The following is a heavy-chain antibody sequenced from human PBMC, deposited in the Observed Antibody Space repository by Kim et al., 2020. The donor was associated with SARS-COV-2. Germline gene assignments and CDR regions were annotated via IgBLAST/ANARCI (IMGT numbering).Heavy chain of an antibody. CDR1: GFTFSSYS. D-gene: IGHD2-15*01. J-gene: IGHJ6*02. Sequence: GGSLRLSCAASGFTFSSYSMNWVRQAPGKGLEWVSSISSSSSYIYYADSVKGRFTISRDNAKNSLYLQMNSLRAEDTAVYYCARTLEVVVVAATLAFYYGMDVWGQGTTVTVSS. CDR2: ISSSSSYI. CDR3: ARTLEVVVVAATLAFYYGMDV. V-gene: IGHV3-21*01.